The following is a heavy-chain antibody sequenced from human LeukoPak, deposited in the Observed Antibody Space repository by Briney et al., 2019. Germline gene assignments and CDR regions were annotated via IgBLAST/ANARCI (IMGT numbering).Heavy chain of an antibody. CDR3: ARVPIDGVVVTAGFDY. V-gene: IGHV4-4*07. D-gene: IGHD2-21*02. CDR1: GGSISSYY. CDR2: IYTSGST. J-gene: IGHJ4*02. Sequence: PSETLSLTCTVSGGSISSYYWSWIRQPAGKGLEWIGRIYTSGSTNYNPSLKSRVTISVDTSKNQFSLKLSSVTAADTAVYYCARVPIDGVVVTAGFDYWGQGTLVTVSS.